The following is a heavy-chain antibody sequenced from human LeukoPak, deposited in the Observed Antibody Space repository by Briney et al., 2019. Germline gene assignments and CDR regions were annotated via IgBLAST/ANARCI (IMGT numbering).Heavy chain of an antibody. CDR2: IRSNGATA. V-gene: IGHV3-23*01. CDR3: ARGQEFDDGVFDS. CDR1: GFSFSSFA. D-gene: IGHD1-1*01. Sequence: GGSLRLSCAASGFSFSSFAMTWVRQAPGKGLEWVSTIRSNGATAYNADSVKGRFSISRDNSKNTVYLQMNSLRVEDTAIYYCARGQEFDDGVFDSWGQGTLVTVSS. J-gene: IGHJ4*02.